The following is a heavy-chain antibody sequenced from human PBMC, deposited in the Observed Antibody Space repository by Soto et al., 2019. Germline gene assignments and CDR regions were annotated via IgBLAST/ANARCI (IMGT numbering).Heavy chain of an antibody. J-gene: IGHJ4*02. CDR1: GFSLSTSGMC. D-gene: IGHD3-22*01. CDR2: IDWDDDK. V-gene: IGHV2-70*01. Sequence: SGPTLVNPTQTLTLTCIFSGFSLSTSGMCVSWIRQPPGKVLEWLALIDWDDDKYYSTSLKTRLTISKDTSKNQVVLTMTNMDPVDTATYYCARTQTTYYYDSSGYTPNYYFDYWGQGTLVTVSS. CDR3: ARTQTTYYYDSSGYTPNYYFDY.